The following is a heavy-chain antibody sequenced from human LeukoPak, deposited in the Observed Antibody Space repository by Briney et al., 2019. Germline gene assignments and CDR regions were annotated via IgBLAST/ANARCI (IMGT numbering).Heavy chain of an antibody. CDR2: ISSGGGSI. Sequence: GGSLRLSCAASEFTFSNYAMNWVRQAPGKRPEWVSGISSGGGSIYYADSVKGRFTISRDKSKNTLYLQMNSLRAEDTAVYYCASSPLAARPKLDYWGQGTLVTVSS. CDR1: EFTFSNYA. J-gene: IGHJ4*02. CDR3: ASSPLAARPKLDY. V-gene: IGHV3-23*01. D-gene: IGHD6-6*01.